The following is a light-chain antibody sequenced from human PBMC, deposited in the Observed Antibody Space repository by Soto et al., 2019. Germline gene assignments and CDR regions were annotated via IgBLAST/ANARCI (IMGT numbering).Light chain of an antibody. CDR1: QSVSSSH. CDR3: QRYGGSPPYT. Sequence: EIVLTQSPGTLSLSPGERAILSCRASQSVSSSHLAWYQQKPGQAPRLLMYGASSRATGIPDRFSGSGSGTDFTLTISRLEPEDFAVYYCQRYGGSPPYTFGQGTKLEIK. J-gene: IGKJ2*01. CDR2: GAS. V-gene: IGKV3-20*01.